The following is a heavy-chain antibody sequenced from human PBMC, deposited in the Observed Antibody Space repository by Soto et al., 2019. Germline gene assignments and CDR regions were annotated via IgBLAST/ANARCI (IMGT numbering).Heavy chain of an antibody. J-gene: IGHJ4*02. V-gene: IGHV3-74*01. CDR2: INSDGNST. CDR3: ARGSNHFDY. CDR1: GFTFSPFC. D-gene: IGHD4-4*01. Sequence: VGSLRLSCAASGFTFSPFCMHWVRQVPGKGPVWVSRINSDGNSTSYADSVKGRFTISRDNAKNTLYLQMNSLRAEDTAVYYCARGSNHFDYWGQGTLVTVSP.